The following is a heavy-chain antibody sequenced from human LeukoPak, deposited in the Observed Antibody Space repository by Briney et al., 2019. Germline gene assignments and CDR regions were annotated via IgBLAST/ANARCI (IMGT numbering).Heavy chain of an antibody. V-gene: IGHV4-39*07. CDR2: VSYSGST. Sequence: SETLSLTCTVSSGSISSNNYYWGWVRQPPGKGLEWIGSVSYSGSTYYNPSLKSRVTISVDTSKSQFSLKLSSVTAADTAVYYCARLGDSTSRLYYFDYWGQGTLVTVSS. J-gene: IGHJ4*02. D-gene: IGHD6-6*01. CDR3: ARLGDSTSRLYYFDY. CDR1: SGSISSNNYY.